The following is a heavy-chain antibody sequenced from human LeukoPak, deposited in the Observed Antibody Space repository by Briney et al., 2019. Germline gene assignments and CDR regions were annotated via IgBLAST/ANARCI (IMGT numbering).Heavy chain of an antibody. D-gene: IGHD3-10*01. Sequence: GGSLTLSCAPSGFTLRTHAMGWVRQAPGKGREWVSGISASGASTYSADSVKGRFTISRDNSKNTLSLQLKSLRAEDTAAYYCARPYYASQSPFDCWGQGTLVTVSS. J-gene: IGHJ4*02. CDR3: ARPYYASQSPFDC. CDR2: ISASGAST. CDR1: GFTLRTHA. V-gene: IGHV3-23*01.